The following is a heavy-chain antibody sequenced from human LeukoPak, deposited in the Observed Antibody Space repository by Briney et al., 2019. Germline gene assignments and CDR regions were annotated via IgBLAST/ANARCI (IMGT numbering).Heavy chain of an antibody. D-gene: IGHD1-7*01. Sequence: SSETLSLTCTVSGGSISSSSYYWGWIRQPPGKGLEWIGSIYYSGSTYYNPSRKRRVTISVDTSKTPFSLKLRSVTAADTAVYYCARLINWNYGRTFDYWGQGTLVTVSS. CDR2: IYYSGST. V-gene: IGHV4-39*01. CDR1: GGSISSSSYY. CDR3: ARLINWNYGRTFDY. J-gene: IGHJ4*02.